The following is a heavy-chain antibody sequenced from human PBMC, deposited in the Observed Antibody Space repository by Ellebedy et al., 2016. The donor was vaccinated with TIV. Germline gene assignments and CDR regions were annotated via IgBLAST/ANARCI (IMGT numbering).Heavy chain of an antibody. V-gene: IGHV4-34*01. J-gene: IGHJ3*02. Sequence: SETLSLTXAVYGGSFSGYYWTWVRQPPGKGLEWIGEIAHTGSTNCNPSLKSRVTISVDTSKNQFSLKLSSVTAADTAVYYCARDLNRSIAAPTSAGAAFDIWGQGTMVTVSS. CDR3: ARDLNRSIAAPTSAGAAFDI. D-gene: IGHD6-6*01. CDR2: IAHTGST. CDR1: GGSFSGYY.